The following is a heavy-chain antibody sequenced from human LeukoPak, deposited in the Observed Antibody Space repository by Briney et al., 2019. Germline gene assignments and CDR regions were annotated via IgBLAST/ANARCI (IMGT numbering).Heavy chain of an antibody. V-gene: IGHV3-13*01. CDR3: VRGCMYCDWKTWFDP. D-gene: IGHD2-8*01. CDR1: GFTFNTYD. CDR2: VGTLHDT. J-gene: IGHJ5*02. Sequence: GGSLRLSCAASGFTFNTYDMHWVRQAPGKGLEWVAAVGTLHDTFYQDSVKGRFIISRDNAKNSLYLQMNSLRAEDTAVYYCVRGCMYCDWKTWFDPWGQGTLVTVSS.